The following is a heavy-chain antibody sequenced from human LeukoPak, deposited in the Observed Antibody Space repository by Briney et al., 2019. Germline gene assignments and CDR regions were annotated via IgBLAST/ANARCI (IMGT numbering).Heavy chain of an antibody. J-gene: IGHJ4*02. CDR3: ARGDPGYSSSWHDY. V-gene: IGHV3-74*01. CDR2: INSDGIST. D-gene: IGHD6-13*01. Sequence: PGGSLRLSCAASGFTFDRYWMHWVRQAPGKGLVWVSNINSDGISTSYADSVRGRFTISRDNAKNTLYLQMNSLRAEDTAVYYCARGDPGYSSSWHDYWGQGTLVTVSS. CDR1: GFTFDRYW.